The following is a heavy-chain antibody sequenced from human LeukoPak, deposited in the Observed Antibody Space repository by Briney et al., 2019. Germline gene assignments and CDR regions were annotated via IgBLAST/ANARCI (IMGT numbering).Heavy chain of an antibody. CDR2: IWYDGSNK. CDR3: ARDQIVVVPAAIDY. D-gene: IGHD2-2*01. CDR1: GFTFSSYG. J-gene: IGHJ4*02. V-gene: IGHV3-33*01. Sequence: GRSLRLSCAASGFTFSSYGMHWVRQAPGKGLEWVAVIWYDGSNKYYADSVKGRFTISRDNSKNTLYLQMNSLRAEDTAVYYCARDQIVVVPAAIDYWGQGALWTVSS.